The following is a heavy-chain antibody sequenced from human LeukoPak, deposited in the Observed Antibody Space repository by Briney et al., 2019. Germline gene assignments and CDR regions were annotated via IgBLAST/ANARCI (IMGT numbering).Heavy chain of an antibody. D-gene: IGHD5-12*01. Sequence: GGSLRLSCAASGFTFSSYSMNWVRQAPGKGLEWVSSISSSSSCIYYADSVKGRFTISRDNAKNSLYLQMNSLRAEDTAVYYCARDPYSSSPWSGIVATIQGYYFDYWGQGTLVTVSS. J-gene: IGHJ4*02. CDR2: ISSSSSCI. V-gene: IGHV3-21*01. CDR3: ARDPYSSSPWSGIVATIQGYYFDY. CDR1: GFTFSSYS.